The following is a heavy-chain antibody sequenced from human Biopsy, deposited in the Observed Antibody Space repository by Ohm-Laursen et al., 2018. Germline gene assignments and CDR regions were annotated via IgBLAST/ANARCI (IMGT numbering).Heavy chain of an antibody. Sequence: SDTLSLTCPVYGESFNGYYWSWIRQTPGKGLEWIGEINHSGRTNYNPSLKSRVAMSVDTSKNQFSLRLTSVTAADTAVYYCARVAGGYAYYYGMDVWGQGTTVTVSS. D-gene: IGHD5-12*01. CDR3: ARVAGGYAYYYGMDV. J-gene: IGHJ6*02. CDR2: INHSGRT. V-gene: IGHV4-34*01. CDR1: GESFNGYY.